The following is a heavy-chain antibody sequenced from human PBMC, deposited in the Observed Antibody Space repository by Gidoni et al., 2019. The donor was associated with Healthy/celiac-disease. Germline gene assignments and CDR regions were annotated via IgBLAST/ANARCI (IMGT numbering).Heavy chain of an antibody. CDR3: AREWLP. Sequence: QVPLVQSGAAVNKPGPSVKVPCKASGYTFTGYYKHWVRQAAGQGLGWMEWIKPNSGGRNYAQKFQGRVTMNRDTSISTADMELGKQRSDDTAVYYCAREWLPWGQGTLVTVSS. CDR2: IKPNSGGR. D-gene: IGHD5-12*01. J-gene: IGHJ5*02. CDR1: GYTFTGYY. V-gene: IGHV1-2*02.